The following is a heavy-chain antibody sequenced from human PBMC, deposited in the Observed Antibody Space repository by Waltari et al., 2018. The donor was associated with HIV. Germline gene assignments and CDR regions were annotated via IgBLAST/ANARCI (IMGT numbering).Heavy chain of an antibody. Sequence: QVHLVQSGAEVKKAGASVKVSCQASEYIFTVDYIHWVRQAPGQGLEWLGWIDPRTTATNYVQKFRGRVTMSRDTSTSTVHMELYSLRPDDTAVYYCAKAVYGEHIDDWGQGTLVTVSS. D-gene: IGHD4-17*01. CDR3: AKAVYGEHIDD. CDR1: EYIFTVDY. CDR2: IDPRTTAT. V-gene: IGHV1-2*02. J-gene: IGHJ4*02.